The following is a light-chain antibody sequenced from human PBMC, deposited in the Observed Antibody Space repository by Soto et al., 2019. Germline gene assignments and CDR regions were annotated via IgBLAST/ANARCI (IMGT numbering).Light chain of an antibody. V-gene: IGKV3-20*01. Sequence: EIVLTQSPGTLSLSPGERATLSCRASQSVSSSTYLAWYQQKPGQAPRLLIYDASSRATGIPDRISGSGSGTDFTLTIGRLEPEDFAVYYCQQYGSSPITFGQGTRLEI. CDR1: QSVSSSTY. J-gene: IGKJ5*01. CDR2: DAS. CDR3: QQYGSSPIT.